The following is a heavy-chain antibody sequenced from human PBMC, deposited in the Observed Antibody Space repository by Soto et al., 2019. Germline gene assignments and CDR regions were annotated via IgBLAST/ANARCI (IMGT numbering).Heavy chain of an antibody. V-gene: IGHV3-7*03. CDR3: AREKIDYYYDNRGYYYIDY. CDR2: IKHDGSET. CDR1: GFSFRSYW. D-gene: IGHD3-22*01. Sequence: PGGSLRLSCAATGFSFRSYWMTWVRQSPGKGLEWVANIKHDGSETFYVDSVEGRFTISRDNAKNSLYLQMDSLRAEDTAVYYCAREKIDYYYDNRGYYYIDYWGQGTLVTVS. J-gene: IGHJ4*02.